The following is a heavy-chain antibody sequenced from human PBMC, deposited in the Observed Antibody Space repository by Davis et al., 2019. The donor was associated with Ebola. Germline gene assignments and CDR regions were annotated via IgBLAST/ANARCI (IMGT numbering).Heavy chain of an antibody. V-gene: IGHV3-30*03. CDR2: ISYDGSNK. CDR1: GFTFSSYG. J-gene: IGHJ4*02. D-gene: IGHD6-19*01. Sequence: GESLKISCAASGFTFSSYGMHWVRQAPGKGLEWVAVISYDGSNKYYADSVKGRFTISRDNSKNTLYLQMNSLRAEDTAVYYCARAGAVAGMNYWGQGTLVTVSS. CDR3: ARAGAVAGMNY.